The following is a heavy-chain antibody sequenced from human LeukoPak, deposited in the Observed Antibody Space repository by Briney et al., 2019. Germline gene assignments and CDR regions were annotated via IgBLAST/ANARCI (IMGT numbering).Heavy chain of an antibody. CDR1: GFTFSSYA. D-gene: IGHD2-21*02. V-gene: IGHV3-30-3*01. Sequence: GGSLRLSCAASGFTFSSYAMHWVRQAPGKGLEWVAVISYDGSNKYYADSVKGRFTISRDNSKNTLYLQMNSLRAEDTAVYYCAREEDIVVVTAMVDYWGQGTLVTVSS. CDR3: AREEDIVVVTAMVDY. CDR2: ISYDGSNK. J-gene: IGHJ4*02.